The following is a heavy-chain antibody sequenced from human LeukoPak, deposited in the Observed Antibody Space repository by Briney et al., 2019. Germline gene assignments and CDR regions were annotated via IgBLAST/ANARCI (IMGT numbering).Heavy chain of an antibody. Sequence: GGSLRLSCVASGFTFSENWMHWVRQAPGEGLAWVSHINRDGGLTNYADSVKGRFTISRDNARNTVYLQMSSLRVEDTAIYFCAREEHRLAEAGTSAFDLGGQGTLSPSLQ. J-gene: IGHJ3*01. D-gene: IGHD6-13*01. CDR1: GFTFSENW. CDR3: AREEHRLAEAGTSAFDL. CDR2: INRDGGLT. V-gene: IGHV3-74*01.